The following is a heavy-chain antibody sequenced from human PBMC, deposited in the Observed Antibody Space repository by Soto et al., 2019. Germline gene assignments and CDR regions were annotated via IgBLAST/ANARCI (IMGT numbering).Heavy chain of an antibody. CDR3: TTIPPNYYDSSGFYYYYYGMDV. CDR2: IKSKTDGGTT. V-gene: IGHV3-15*07. D-gene: IGHD3-22*01. Sequence: PGGSLRLSCAASGFTFSNAWMNWVRQAPGKGLEWVGRIKSKTDGGTTDYAAPVKGRFTISRDDSKNTLYLQMNSLKTEDTAVYYCTTIPPNYYDSSGFYYYYYGMDVWGQGTTVTVSS. CDR1: GFTFSNAW. J-gene: IGHJ6*02.